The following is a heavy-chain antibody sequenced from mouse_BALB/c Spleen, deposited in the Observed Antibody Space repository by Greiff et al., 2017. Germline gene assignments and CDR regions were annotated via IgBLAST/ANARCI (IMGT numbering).Heavy chain of an antibody. CDR2: ISSGSSTI. CDR1: GFTFSSFG. CDR3: ARAYGYDEGDYFDY. V-gene: IGHV5-17*02. J-gene: IGHJ2*01. D-gene: IGHD2-2*01. Sequence: EVQLQESGGGLVQPGGSRKLSCAASGFTFSSFGMHWVRQAPEKGLEWVAYISSGSSTIYYADTVKGRFTISRDNPKNTLFLQMTSLRSEDTAMYYCARAYGYDEGDYFDYWGQGTTLTVSS.